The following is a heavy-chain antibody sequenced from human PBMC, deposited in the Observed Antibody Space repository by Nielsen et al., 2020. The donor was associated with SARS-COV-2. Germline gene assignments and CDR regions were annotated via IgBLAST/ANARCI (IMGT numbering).Heavy chain of an antibody. CDR2: INAGNGNT. J-gene: IGHJ6*02. CDR1: GYTFTSYA. CDR3: AREQLRATGMDV. Sequence: ASVKVSCKASGYTFTSYAMHWVRQAPGQRLEWMGWINAGNGNTKYSQKFQGRVTITRDTSASTAYMELSSLRSEDTAVYYCAREQLRATGMDVWGQGTTVTVSS. V-gene: IGHV1-3*01. D-gene: IGHD3-10*01.